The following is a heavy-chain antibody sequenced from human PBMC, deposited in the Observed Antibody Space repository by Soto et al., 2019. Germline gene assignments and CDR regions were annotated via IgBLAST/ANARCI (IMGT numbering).Heavy chain of an antibody. Sequence: GECLKISCKGSGYTFTSYWIGWVRQMPGKGLEWMGIIYPGDSDTRYSPSFQGQVTISADKSISTAYLQWSSLKASDTAMYYCARQSSYSSSSTDDPWFDPWGQGTLVTVSS. D-gene: IGHD6-6*01. CDR2: IYPGDSDT. J-gene: IGHJ5*02. V-gene: IGHV5-51*01. CDR3: ARQSSYSSSSTDDPWFDP. CDR1: GYTFTSYW.